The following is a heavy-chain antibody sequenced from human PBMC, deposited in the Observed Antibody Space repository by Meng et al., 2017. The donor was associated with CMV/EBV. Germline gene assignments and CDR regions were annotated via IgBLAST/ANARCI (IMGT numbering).Heavy chain of an antibody. V-gene: IGHV3-9*01. Sequence: SLKISCAASGFTFDDYAMHWVRQAPGKGLEWVSGISWNSGSIGYADSVKGRFTISRDNAKNSLYLQMNSLRAEDTAVYYCASYSNYGLYYYYGMDVWGQGTTVTVSS. J-gene: IGHJ6*02. CDR2: ISWNSGSI. CDR3: ASYSNYGLYYYYGMDV. CDR1: GFTFDDYA. D-gene: IGHD4-11*01.